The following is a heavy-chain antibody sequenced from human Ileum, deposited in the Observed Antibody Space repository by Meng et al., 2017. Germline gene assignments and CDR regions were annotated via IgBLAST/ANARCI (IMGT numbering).Heavy chain of an antibody. CDR3: AKGGAAQSSSTFGMDV. CDR1: GFTFDDYS. D-gene: IGHD2-2*01. J-gene: IGHJ6*02. V-gene: IGHV3-9*01. Sequence: SLKISCAASGFTFDDYSMHWVRQAPGKGLEWVSGFDWNSDGIGYADSVKGRFTISRDNAKTSLHLQMNSLRPEDAALYYCAKGGAAQSSSTFGMDVWGQGTTVTVSS. CDR2: FDWNSDGI.